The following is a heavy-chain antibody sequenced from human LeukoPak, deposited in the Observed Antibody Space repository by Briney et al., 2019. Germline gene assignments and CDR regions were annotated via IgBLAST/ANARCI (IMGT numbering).Heavy chain of an antibody. J-gene: IGHJ4*02. V-gene: IGHV4-59*01. CDR2: IYYSGST. Sequence: SETLSHTRTVSGGSISSYYWSWIRQPPGKGLEWIGYIYYSGSTNYNPSLKSRVTISVDTSKNQFSLKLSSVTAADTAVYYCARAVDSSSWSPVGYWGQGTLVTVSS. CDR3: ARAVDSSSWSPVGY. D-gene: IGHD6-13*01. CDR1: GGSISSYY.